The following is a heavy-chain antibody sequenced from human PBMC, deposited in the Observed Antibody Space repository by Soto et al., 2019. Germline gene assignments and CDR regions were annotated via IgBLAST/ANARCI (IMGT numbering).Heavy chain of an antibody. CDR2: INHSGST. Sequence: SSETLSLTCAVYGGSFSGYYWSWIRQPPGKGLEWIGEINHSGSTNYNPSLKSRVTISVDTSKNQFSLKLSSVTAADTAVYYCARGREQWLVRLSGWFDPWGQGTLVTVSS. CDR1: GGSFSGYY. D-gene: IGHD6-19*01. V-gene: IGHV4-34*01. J-gene: IGHJ5*02. CDR3: ARGREQWLVRLSGWFDP.